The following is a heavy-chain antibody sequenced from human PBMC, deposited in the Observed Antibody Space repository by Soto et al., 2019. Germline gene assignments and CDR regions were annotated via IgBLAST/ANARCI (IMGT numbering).Heavy chain of an antibody. CDR1: GGSISSYY. J-gene: IGHJ6*03. CDR3: ASSPSYYYYYMDV. Sequence: SETLSLTCTVSGGSISSYYWSWIRQPPGKGLEWIGYIYYSGSTNYNPSLKSRVTISVDTSKNQFSLKLSSVTAADTAVYYCASSPSYYYYYMDVWGKGTTVTVSS. CDR2: IYYSGST. V-gene: IGHV4-59*01.